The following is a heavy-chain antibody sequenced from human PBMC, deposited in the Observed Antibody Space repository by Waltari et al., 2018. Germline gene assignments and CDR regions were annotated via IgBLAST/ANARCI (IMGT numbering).Heavy chain of an antibody. CDR1: GFTFSRYT. D-gene: IGHD6-13*01. CDR3: ARVFVAAAGSHHDAFDI. J-gene: IGHJ3*02. V-gene: IGHV3-21*03. CDR2: ISGSSSYI. Sequence: EVQLVESGGGLVKPGGSLRLSCAASGFTFSRYTMNGVRQAPGKGLEWVSSISGSSSYIYYADSVKGRFTISRDNAKNSLYLQMNSLRAEDTAVYYCARVFVAAAGSHHDAFDIWGQGTMVTVSS.